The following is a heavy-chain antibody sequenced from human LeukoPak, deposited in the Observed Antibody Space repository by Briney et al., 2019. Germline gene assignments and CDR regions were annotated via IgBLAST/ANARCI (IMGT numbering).Heavy chain of an antibody. V-gene: IGHV3-74*01. CDR1: GFSFSYYW. CDR3: ARDPRNVGLAP. Sequence: GGSLRLSCAASGFSFSYYWMYWVRQAPGKGLMYISRNNGDGSTTNYADVVKGRFTMSRDNVKNTLYLQMNSLRVEDTAVYYCARDPRNVGLAPWGQGTLVTVSS. CDR2: NNGDGSTT. D-gene: IGHD2-15*01. J-gene: IGHJ5*02.